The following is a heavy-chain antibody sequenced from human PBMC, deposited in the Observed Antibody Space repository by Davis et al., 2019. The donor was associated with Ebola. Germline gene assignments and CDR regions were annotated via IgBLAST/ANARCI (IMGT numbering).Heavy chain of an antibody. CDR1: GYNFNTYW. Sequence: GESLKISCETSGYNFNTYWIAWVCQLPGKGLEWMGAIHPDDSAPRYSPSFRGQVTMSVDKSINTAFLEWSSLKASDSAKYYCARLAGTSLYFYHNGLDVWGQGTTVTVS. V-gene: IGHV5-51*01. CDR3: ARLAGTSLYFYHNGLDV. CDR2: IHPDDSAP. D-gene: IGHD2-2*01. J-gene: IGHJ6*02.